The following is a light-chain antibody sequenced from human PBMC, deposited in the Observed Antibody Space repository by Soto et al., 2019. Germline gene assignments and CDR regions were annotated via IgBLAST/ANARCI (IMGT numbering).Light chain of an antibody. V-gene: IGKV3-11*01. CDR3: QQRSNWPRGLT. Sequence: EIVLTQSPATLSLSPGERATLSCRASQSVSSYLAWYQQKPGQAPRLLIYDASNRATGIPARLSGSGSGTDFTLTISSLEPEDFAVYYCQQRSNWPRGLTFGGGTKVDIK. CDR2: DAS. J-gene: IGKJ4*01. CDR1: QSVSSY.